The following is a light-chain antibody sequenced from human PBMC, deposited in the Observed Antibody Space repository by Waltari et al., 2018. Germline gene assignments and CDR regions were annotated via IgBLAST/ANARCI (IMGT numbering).Light chain of an antibody. CDR2: DVS. J-gene: IGLJ3*02. CDR1: SSDVGGYNY. V-gene: IGLV2-11*01. CDR3: CSYAGSYTWV. Sequence: QSALTQPRSVSGSPGQSVTISCTGTSSDVGGYNYFSWYQQHPGKATKLMIYDVSKRPSGVPDRFSGSKSGNTASLTISGLQAEDEADYYCCSYAGSYTWVFGGGTKLTVL.